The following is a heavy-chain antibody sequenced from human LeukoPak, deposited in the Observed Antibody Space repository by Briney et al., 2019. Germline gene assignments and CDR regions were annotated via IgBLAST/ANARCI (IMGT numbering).Heavy chain of an antibody. Sequence: GGSLRLSCSASGFTVSSHFMTWVRQAPGKGLEWLSIIYSGGNTFYADSVRGRFTISRDNSKNTPFLQMNGLRPEDTAVYSCAGGGYLGYWGHGTQVTVSS. D-gene: IGHD2-15*01. V-gene: IGHV3-66*01. CDR1: GFTVSSHF. CDR3: AGGGYLGY. J-gene: IGHJ1*01. CDR2: IYSGGNT.